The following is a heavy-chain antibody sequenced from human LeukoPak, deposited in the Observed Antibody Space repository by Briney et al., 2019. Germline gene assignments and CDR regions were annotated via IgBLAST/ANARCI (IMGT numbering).Heavy chain of an antibody. V-gene: IGHV3-64*01. Sequence: GGSLRLSCAASGFTFSDFAMHWLRQAPGKGLECVSTISSNGISPYYANSVKGRFTISRDNYMNMMYLQMGSLRDDDTAVYYCVRAHSIHDYHYGIDVWGHGTTVTVSS. CDR3: VRAHSIHDYHYGIDV. CDR2: ISSNGISP. D-gene: IGHD3-3*01. CDR1: GFTFSDFA. J-gene: IGHJ6*02.